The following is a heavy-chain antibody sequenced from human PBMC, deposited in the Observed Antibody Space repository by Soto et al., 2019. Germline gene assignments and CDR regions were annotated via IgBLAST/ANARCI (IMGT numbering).Heavy chain of an antibody. V-gene: IGHV5-10-1*01. Sequence: ESLKISCKGSGYSFTNYWINWVRQMPGKGLEWMGRIDPSDSYTNYSPSFQGHVTISADNSLSTAYLQWSSLKASDTAMYYCARTYYYESSGYSAPFDPWGRGTLVTVSS. CDR2: IDPSDSYT. D-gene: IGHD3-22*01. CDR1: GYSFTNYW. CDR3: ARTYYYESSGYSAPFDP. J-gene: IGHJ5*02.